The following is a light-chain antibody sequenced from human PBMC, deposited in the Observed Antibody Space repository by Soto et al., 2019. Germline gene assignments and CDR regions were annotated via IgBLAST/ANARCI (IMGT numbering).Light chain of an antibody. CDR1: QTVSSS. V-gene: IGKV3-11*01. J-gene: IGKJ4*01. Sequence: EIVMTQSPATLSVSPGERATLSCRASQTVSSSLAWYQQKPGQAPRLLIYEASNRATGIPARFSGSGSGADFTLTISSLEPEDCALYYCQQHINWPLTFGGGTKVDIK. CDR3: QQHINWPLT. CDR2: EAS.